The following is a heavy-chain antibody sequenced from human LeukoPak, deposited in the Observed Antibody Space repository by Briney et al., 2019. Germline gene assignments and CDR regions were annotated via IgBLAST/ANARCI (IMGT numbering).Heavy chain of an antibody. D-gene: IGHD5-18*01. CDR2: ISYDGSNK. J-gene: IGHJ4*02. CDR1: GFTFSKFD. CDR3: AKDGGYSYGYYFDY. V-gene: IGHV3-30*18. Sequence: GGSLRLSCAASGFTFSKFDMHWVRQAPGKGLEWVAVISYDGSNKYYADSVKGRFTISRDNSKNTLYLQMNSLRAEDTAVYYCAKDGGYSYGYYFDYWGQGTLVTVSS.